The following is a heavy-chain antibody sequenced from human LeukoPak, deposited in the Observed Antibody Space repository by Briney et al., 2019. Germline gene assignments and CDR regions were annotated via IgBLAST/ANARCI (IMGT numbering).Heavy chain of an antibody. V-gene: IGHV3-23*01. Sequence: GGSLRLSCAASGFTFSLYAMSWVRQAPGKGLEWVSAISGSGGSTYYADSVKGRFTISRDNSKNTLYLQMNSLRAEDTAVYYCAKDLRTGMIVASYFEYWGQGTLVTVSS. CDR1: GFTFSLYA. CDR2: ISGSGGST. J-gene: IGHJ4*02. D-gene: IGHD3-22*01. CDR3: AKDLRTGMIVASYFEY.